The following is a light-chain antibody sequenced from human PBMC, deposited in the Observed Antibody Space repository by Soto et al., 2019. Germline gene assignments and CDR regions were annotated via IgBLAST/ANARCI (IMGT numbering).Light chain of an antibody. CDR1: QDINIW. V-gene: IGKV1D-12*01. CDR3: QQANSFPFT. Sequence: DIQMTQSPSSVSASVGDTVTITCRASQDINIWLTWYQQKPGKAPKLLIFAASTLQSALPSRFSGSGSGTHFALTISSLQLEDFASGYCQQANSFPFTFGQGTRLEI. CDR2: AAS. J-gene: IGKJ5*01.